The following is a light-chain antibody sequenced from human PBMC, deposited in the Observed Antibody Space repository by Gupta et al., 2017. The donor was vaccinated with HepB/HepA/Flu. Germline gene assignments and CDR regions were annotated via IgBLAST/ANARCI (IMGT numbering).Light chain of an antibody. CDR1: QNIDYY. Sequence: DIQLTQFPSSLSASVGDRVSITCRASQNIDYYLNWYQHKPGKAPKFLVYGATTLQSGVPSRFSASRSGTEFTLTINNLQPEDFATYYCQQSDSRPTFGRGTKLDIK. J-gene: IGKJ2*01. CDR2: GAT. V-gene: IGKV1-39*01. CDR3: QQSDSRPT.